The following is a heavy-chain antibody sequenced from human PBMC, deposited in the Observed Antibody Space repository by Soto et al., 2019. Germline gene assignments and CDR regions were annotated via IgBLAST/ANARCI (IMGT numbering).Heavy chain of an antibody. D-gene: IGHD6-19*01. CDR2: MNPSTGNT. CDR3: ASGRIIVAGGFDP. J-gene: IGHJ5*02. Sequence: QVQPVQSGAEVKKPGASVKVSCKASGYTFTSYDIIWVRQATGQGLEWMGWMNPSTGNTDSAEKFQGRLTMTRNTSISTVYMELGSLSFEDTAVYYCASGRIIVAGGFDPWGQGTLVTVSS. V-gene: IGHV1-8*01. CDR1: GYTFTSYD.